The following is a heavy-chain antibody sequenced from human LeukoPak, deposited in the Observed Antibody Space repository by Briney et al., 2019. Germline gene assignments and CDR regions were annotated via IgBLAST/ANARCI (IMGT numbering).Heavy chain of an antibody. CDR3: ARAQSRKDYYYYMDV. CDR2: IIPIFGTA. J-gene: IGHJ6*03. V-gene: IGHV1-69*06. Sequence: AASVKVSCKASGGTFSSYAISWVRQAPGQGLAWMGGIIPIFGTANYAQKFQGRVTITADKSTSTAYMELSSLRSEDTAVYYCARAQSRKDYYYYMDVWGKGTTVTVSS. CDR1: GGTFSSYA.